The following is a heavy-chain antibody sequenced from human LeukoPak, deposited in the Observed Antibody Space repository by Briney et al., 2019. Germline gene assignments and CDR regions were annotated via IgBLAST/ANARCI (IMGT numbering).Heavy chain of an antibody. CDR2: VYHSGST. V-gene: IGHV4-38-2*02. D-gene: IGHD3-3*01. J-gene: IGHJ3*02. CDR3: ARGFSALDI. CDR1: GYSISSGYY. Sequence: PSETLSLTCTVSGYSISSGYYWGWVRLPPGRGLEWIGNVYHSGSTFLNSSLKSRITISADTSKNQFSLKLTSVTAADTAVYYCARGFSALDIWGQGTVVTVSS.